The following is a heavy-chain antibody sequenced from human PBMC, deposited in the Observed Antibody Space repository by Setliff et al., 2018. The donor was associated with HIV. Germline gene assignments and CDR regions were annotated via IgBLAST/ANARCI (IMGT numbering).Heavy chain of an antibody. CDR2: VTHSRRT. J-gene: IGHJ4*02. CDR1: GASLSGDY. Sequence: KTSETLSLTCAVYGASLSGDYWTWIRQPPGKGLQWIGVVTHSRRTNYNPSLQTRVAISVDTSKNQFSLRLNSVTAADTAVYYCARVGYYDSSFDYWGQGTLVTVSS. V-gene: IGHV4-34*01. D-gene: IGHD3-22*01. CDR3: ARVGYYDSSFDY.